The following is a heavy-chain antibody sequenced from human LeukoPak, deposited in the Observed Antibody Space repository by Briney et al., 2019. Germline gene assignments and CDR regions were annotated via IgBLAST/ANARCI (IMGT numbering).Heavy chain of an antibody. Sequence: GASVKVCCKASGGTFSSYATSWVRQAPGQGLEWMGGIIPIFGTANYAQKFQGRVTITADESTSTAYMELSSLRSEDTAVYYCARPIYSGSYLDAFDIWGQGTMVTVSS. CDR2: IIPIFGTA. CDR3: ARPIYSGSYLDAFDI. V-gene: IGHV1-69*13. CDR1: GGTFSSYA. D-gene: IGHD1-26*01. J-gene: IGHJ3*02.